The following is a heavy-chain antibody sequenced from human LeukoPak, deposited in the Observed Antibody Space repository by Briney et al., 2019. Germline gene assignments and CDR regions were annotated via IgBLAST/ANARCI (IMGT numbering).Heavy chain of an antibody. V-gene: IGHV3-66*01. D-gene: IGHD4-23*01. CDR3: AREYGGTHWYFDL. Sequence: PSGGSLRLSCAASGFTVSSNYMSWVRQAPGKGLEWVSVIYSGGSTYYADSVKGRFTISRDNSKNTLYLQMGSLRAEDMAVYYCAREYGGTHWYFDLWGRGTLVTVSS. J-gene: IGHJ2*01. CDR2: IYSGGST. CDR1: GFTVSSNY.